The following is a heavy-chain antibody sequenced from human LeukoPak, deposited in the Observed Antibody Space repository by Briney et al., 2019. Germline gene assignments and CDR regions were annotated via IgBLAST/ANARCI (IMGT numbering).Heavy chain of an antibody. V-gene: IGHV1-2*02. CDR2: INPNSGGT. Sequence: ASVKVSCKASGYTSTGYYMHWVRQAPGQGLEWMGWINPNSGGTNYAQKFQGRVTMTRDTSISTAYMELSRLRSDDTAVYYCARVLRFGFSGEPTFDYWGQGTLVTVSS. CDR1: GYTSTGYY. CDR3: ARVLRFGFSGEPTFDY. D-gene: IGHD2/OR15-2a*01. J-gene: IGHJ4*02.